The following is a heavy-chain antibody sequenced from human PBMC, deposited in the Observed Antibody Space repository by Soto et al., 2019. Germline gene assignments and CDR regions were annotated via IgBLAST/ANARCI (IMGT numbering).Heavy chain of an antibody. D-gene: IGHD1-26*01. CDR3: AKDRLGATTAFCDY. Sequence: QVQLVESGGGVVQPGRSLRLSCAASGFTFSSYGMHWVRQAPGKGLEWVAVISYDGSNKYYADSVKGRFTISRDNSKNTLYLQMNSLRAEDTAVYYCAKDRLGATTAFCDYWGQGTLVTVSS. CDR2: ISYDGSNK. V-gene: IGHV3-30*18. CDR1: GFTFSSYG. J-gene: IGHJ4*02.